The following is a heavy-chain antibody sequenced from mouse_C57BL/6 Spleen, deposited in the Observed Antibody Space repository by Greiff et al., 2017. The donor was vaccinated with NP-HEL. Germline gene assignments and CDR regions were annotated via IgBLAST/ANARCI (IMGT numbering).Heavy chain of an antibody. CDR2: IDPETGGT. Sequence: VKLQESGAELVRPGASVTLSCKASGYTFTDYEMHWVKQTPVHGLEWIGAIDPETGGTAYNQKFKGKAILTADKSSSTAYMELRSLTSEDSAVYYCTGYSNYFYAMDYWGQGTSVTVSS. V-gene: IGHV1-15*01. CDR3: TGYSNYFYAMDY. CDR1: GYTFTDYE. J-gene: IGHJ4*01. D-gene: IGHD2-5*01.